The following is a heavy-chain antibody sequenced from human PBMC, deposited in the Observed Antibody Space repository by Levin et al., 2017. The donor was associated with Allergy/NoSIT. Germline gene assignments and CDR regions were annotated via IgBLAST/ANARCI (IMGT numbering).Heavy chain of an antibody. D-gene: IGHD6-13*01. V-gene: IGHV3-23*01. CDR3: AKEGGRAEAATGGFGYYYYGMDV. CDR2: ISGSGGST. J-gene: IGHJ6*02. Sequence: LSLTCAASGFTFSSYAMRWVRQAPGKGLEWVSAISGSGGSTYYADSVKGRFTISRDNSKNTLYLQMNSLRAEDTAVYYCAKEGGRAEAATGGFGYYYYGMDVWGQGTTVTVSS. CDR1: GFTFSSYA.